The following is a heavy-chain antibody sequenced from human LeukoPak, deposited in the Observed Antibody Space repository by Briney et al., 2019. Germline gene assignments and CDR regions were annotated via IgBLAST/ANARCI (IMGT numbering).Heavy chain of an antibody. D-gene: IGHD3-3*01. Sequence: GGSLRLSCAASGFTFSNYAVHWVRQAPGKGLEWVAIISYDGTKQFYADSVKGRFTISRDDSRNTLDLQMNSLRPEDTAVYYCTRDANDFSPRYYFDYWGQGTLVTVSS. CDR1: GFTFSNYA. CDR3: TRDANDFSPRYYFDY. CDR2: ISYDGTKQ. V-gene: IGHV3-30*04. J-gene: IGHJ4*02.